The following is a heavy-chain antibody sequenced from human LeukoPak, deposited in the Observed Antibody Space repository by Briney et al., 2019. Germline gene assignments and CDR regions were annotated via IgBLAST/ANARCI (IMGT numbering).Heavy chain of an antibody. Sequence: SETLSLTCAVYGGSFSGYYWSWIRQPPGKGLEWIGEINHSGSTNYNPSLKSRVTMSVDTSKNQFSLKLSSVTAADTAVYYCARVRTGGGFYYMDVWGKGTTVTISS. CDR1: GGSFSGYY. J-gene: IGHJ6*03. D-gene: IGHD3-16*01. CDR2: INHSGST. V-gene: IGHV4-34*01. CDR3: ARVRTGGGFYYMDV.